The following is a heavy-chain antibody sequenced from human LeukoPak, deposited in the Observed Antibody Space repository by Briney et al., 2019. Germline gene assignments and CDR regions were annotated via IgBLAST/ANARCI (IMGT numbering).Heavy chain of an antibody. D-gene: IGHD3-9*01. CDR1: GGSISSYY. V-gene: IGHV4-59*08. J-gene: IGHJ4*02. CDR3: ARLLAGRYFDWLFDY. CDR2: IYYSGST. Sequence: SETLSLTCTVSGGSISSYYWSWLRQPPGKGLEWIGYIYYSGSTNYNPSLKSRVTISVNTSKNQFSLKLSSVTAAGTAVYYCARLLAGRYFDWLFDYWGQGTLVTVSS.